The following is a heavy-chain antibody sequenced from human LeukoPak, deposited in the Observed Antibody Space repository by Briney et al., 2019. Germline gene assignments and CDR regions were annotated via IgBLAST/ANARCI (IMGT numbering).Heavy chain of an antibody. V-gene: IGHV1-24*01. Sequence: ASVKVSCKVSGYTLTELSMHWVRQAPGKGLGWMGGFDPEDGETIYAQKFQGRVTMTEDTSTDTAYMELSSLRSEDTAVYYCATRVYGSGRWERYYYYMDVWGKGTTVTVSS. CDR3: ATRVYGSGRWERYYYYMDV. J-gene: IGHJ6*03. D-gene: IGHD3-10*01. CDR1: GYTLTELS. CDR2: FDPEDGET.